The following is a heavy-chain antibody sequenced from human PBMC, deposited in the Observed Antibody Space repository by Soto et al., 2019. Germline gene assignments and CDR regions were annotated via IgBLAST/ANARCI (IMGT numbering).Heavy chain of an antibody. CDR3: ASEDIVVVVAANRYSYYGMEV. D-gene: IGHD2-15*01. V-gene: IGHV3-30-3*01. J-gene: IGHJ6*02. CDR1: GFTFSSYA. Sequence: QVQLVESGGGVVQPGRSLRLSCAASGFTFSSYAMHWVHQAPGKGLEWVAVISYDGSNKYYADSVKGRFTISRANSKNTMYLQMNSLRAEDTAVYYCASEDIVVVVAANRYSYYGMEVWGQGTTVTVSS. CDR2: ISYDGSNK.